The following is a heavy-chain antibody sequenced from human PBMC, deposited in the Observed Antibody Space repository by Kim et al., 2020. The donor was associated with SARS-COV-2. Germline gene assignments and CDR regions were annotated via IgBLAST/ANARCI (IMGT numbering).Heavy chain of an antibody. CDR3: AKDKVGVINLYYFDY. CDR2: ISWNSGSI. Sequence: GGSLRLSCAASGFTFGDYAMHWVRQAPGKGLEWVSGISWNSGSIGYADSVKGRFTISRDNAKNSLYLQMNSLRAEDTALYYCAKDKVGVINLYYFDYWGQGTLVTVSS. J-gene: IGHJ4*02. V-gene: IGHV3-9*01. D-gene: IGHD3-22*01. CDR1: GFTFGDYA.